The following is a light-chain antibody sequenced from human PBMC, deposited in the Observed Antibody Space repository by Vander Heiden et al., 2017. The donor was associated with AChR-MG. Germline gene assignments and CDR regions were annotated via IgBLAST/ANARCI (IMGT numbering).Light chain of an antibody. CDR2: GNS. CDR1: SSHIGAGYD. Sequence: QSVLTPPPSVSGAPGQRVTISCPGSSSHIGAGYDVHWYQQLPGTAPKLLIYGNSNRPSGVPDLFSGSKSGTSAALAIAGLQAEDEADYYCQSYDSSLSGSWVFGGGTKLTVL. J-gene: IGLJ3*02. V-gene: IGLV1-40*01. CDR3: QSYDSSLSGSWV.